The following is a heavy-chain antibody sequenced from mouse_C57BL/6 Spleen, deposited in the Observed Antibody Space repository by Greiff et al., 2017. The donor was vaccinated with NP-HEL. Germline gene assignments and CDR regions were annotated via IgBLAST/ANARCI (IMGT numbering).Heavy chain of an antibody. D-gene: IGHD1-1*01. J-gene: IGHJ2*01. CDR2: TNPTNGRT. CDR1: GYTFTSYW. V-gene: IGHV1S81*02. CDR3: ARIKKIVATYFDY. Sequence: QVQLQRPGAELVKAGASVKMSCKASGYTFTSYWMHWVKQRLGQGLEWFAETNPTNGRTYYNEKFKSKATLTVDKSSSTAYMLLSGPTFEDSAVYYCARIKKIVATYFDYWGQGTTLIVSS.